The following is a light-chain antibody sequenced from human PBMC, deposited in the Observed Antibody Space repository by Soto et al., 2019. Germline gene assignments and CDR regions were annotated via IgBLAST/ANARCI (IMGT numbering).Light chain of an antibody. Sequence: DIQMTQSPSSLSASVGDRVTLTCRASQGISNYLAWYQQKPGKVPKVLIYAASTLHSGVPSRFSGSGSGTDFTLTISSLQPEDVATYYCQNRLTFGGGTKVEI. CDR2: AAS. CDR1: QGISNY. V-gene: IGKV1-27*01. CDR3: QNRLT. J-gene: IGKJ4*01.